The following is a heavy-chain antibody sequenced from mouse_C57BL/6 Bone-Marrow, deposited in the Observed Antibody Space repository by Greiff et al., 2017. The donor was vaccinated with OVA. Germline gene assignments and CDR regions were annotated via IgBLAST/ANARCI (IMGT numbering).Heavy chain of an antibody. V-gene: IGHV5-6*01. CDR2: ISSGGSYT. D-gene: IGHD1-2*01. J-gene: IGHJ2*01. CDR3: ARQSLRPFDY. Sequence: EVQLVESGGDLVKPGGSLKLSCAASGFTFSSYGMSWVRQTPDKRLEWVATISSGGSYTYYPDSVKGRFTISRDNAKNTLYLQMSSLKSEDTAMYYCARQSLRPFDYWGQGTTLTVSS. CDR1: GFTFSSYG.